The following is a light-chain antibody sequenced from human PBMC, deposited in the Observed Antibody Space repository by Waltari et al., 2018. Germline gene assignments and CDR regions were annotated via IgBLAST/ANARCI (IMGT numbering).Light chain of an antibody. CDR3: QSYDSGLSGHWV. J-gene: IGLJ3*02. CDR2: GNN. CDR1: SSHLGALYH. V-gene: IGLV1-40*01. Sequence: QSVLTQPPSVSGAPGQRVTIYCTGSSSHLGALYHVHWYQQLPGTAPKLLIYGNNNRPSGVPDRFSGSKSGTSASLAITGLQADDEADYFCQSYDSGLSGHWVFGGGTKLTVL.